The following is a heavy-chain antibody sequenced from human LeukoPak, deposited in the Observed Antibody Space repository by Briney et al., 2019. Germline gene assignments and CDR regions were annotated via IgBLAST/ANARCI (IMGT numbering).Heavy chain of an antibody. V-gene: IGHV3-74*01. J-gene: IGHJ4*02. CDR3: ARDGGTGTTDY. CDR1: GFTLSRYW. CDR2: INSDGSTT. Sequence: PGGSLRLSCAASGFTLSRYWMHWVRQAPGKGLVWVSRINSDGSTTNYADSVKGRFTISKDTVKNTLYLQMNSLRADDTAVYYCARDGGTGTTDYWGQGTLVTVSS. D-gene: IGHD1-1*01.